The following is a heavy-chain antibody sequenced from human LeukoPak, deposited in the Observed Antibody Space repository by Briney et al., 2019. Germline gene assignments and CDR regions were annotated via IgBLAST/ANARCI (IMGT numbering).Heavy chain of an antibody. CDR3: ARASSDFGELFP. CDR2: INPSSGST. D-gene: IGHD3-10*01. CDR1: GYTFTSYY. J-gene: IGHJ5*02. Sequence: ASVKVSCKASGYTFTSYYMHWVRQAPGQGLEWMGIINPSSGSTSYTQKFQGRVTMTRDTPTSTVYMDLSSLRSEDTAVYYCARASSDFGELFPWGQGTLVTVSS. V-gene: IGHV1-46*01.